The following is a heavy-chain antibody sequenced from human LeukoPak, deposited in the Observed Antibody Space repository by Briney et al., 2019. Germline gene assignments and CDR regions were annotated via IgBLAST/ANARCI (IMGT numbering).Heavy chain of an antibody. J-gene: IGHJ4*02. CDR2: IYYSGST. Sequence: KPSETLSLTCTVSGGSISSSGYYWGWIRQPPGKGLEWIGNIYYSGSTYYNPSLKSRVTISVDTSKNQFSLRLSSLTAADTAVYYCARLQGGSPFDYWGQGTLVTVSS. CDR3: ARLQGGSPFDY. V-gene: IGHV4-39*01. CDR1: GGSISSSGYY. D-gene: IGHD5-12*01.